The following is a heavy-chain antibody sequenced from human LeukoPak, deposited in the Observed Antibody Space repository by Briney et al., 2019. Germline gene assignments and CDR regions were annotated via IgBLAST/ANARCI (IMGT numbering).Heavy chain of an antibody. J-gene: IGHJ3*02. D-gene: IGHD3-10*01. CDR1: GFTFSSYG. V-gene: IGHV3-30*18. CDR3: AKDSPKLVRADAFDI. CDR2: ISYDGSNK. Sequence: GGSLRLSCAASGFTFSSYGMHWVRQAPGRGLEWVAVISYDGSNKYYADSVKGRFTISRDNSKNTLYLQMNSLRAEDTAVYYCAKDSPKLVRADAFDIWGQGTMVTVSS.